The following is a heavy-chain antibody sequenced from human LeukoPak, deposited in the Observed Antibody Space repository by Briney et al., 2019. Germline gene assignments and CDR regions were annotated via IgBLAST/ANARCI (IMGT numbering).Heavy chain of an antibody. CDR2: IIPIFGTA. CDR3: ARVHYDILTGTQYYYYYMDV. J-gene: IGHJ6*03. V-gene: IGHV1-69*13. Sequence: SVKVSCKASGGTFSSYAISWVRQAPGQGLEWMGGIIPIFGTANYAQKFQGRVTITADESTSTAYMELSSLRSEDTAVYYCARVHYDILTGTQYYYYYMDVWGKGTTVTISS. D-gene: IGHD3-9*01. CDR1: GGTFSSYA.